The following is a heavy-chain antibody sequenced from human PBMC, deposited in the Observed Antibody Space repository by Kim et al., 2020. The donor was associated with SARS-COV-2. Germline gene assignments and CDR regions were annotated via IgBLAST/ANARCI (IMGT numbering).Heavy chain of an antibody. Sequence: GRNTTYGESVEGPFTISRDNAKNKLYLQMNRLRAEDTAVYYCANYLPYGSWGQGTLVTVSS. CDR3: ANYLPYGS. V-gene: IGHV3-74*01. J-gene: IGHJ5*02. CDR2: GRNT. D-gene: IGHD1-26*01.